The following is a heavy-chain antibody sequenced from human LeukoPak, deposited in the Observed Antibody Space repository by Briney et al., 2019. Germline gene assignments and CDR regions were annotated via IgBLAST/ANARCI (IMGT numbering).Heavy chain of an antibody. CDR2: ISSSGSTI. D-gene: IGHD5-24*01. V-gene: IGHV3-11*04. Sequence: GGSLRLSCAASGFTFSDYYMSWIRQAPGKGLEWVSYISSSGSTIYYADSVKGRFTISRDNAKNSLYLQMNSLRAEDTAVFYCARDAQRWLHVYYMDVWGKGTMVTISS. CDR3: ARDAQRWLHVYYMDV. CDR1: GFTFSDYY. J-gene: IGHJ6*03.